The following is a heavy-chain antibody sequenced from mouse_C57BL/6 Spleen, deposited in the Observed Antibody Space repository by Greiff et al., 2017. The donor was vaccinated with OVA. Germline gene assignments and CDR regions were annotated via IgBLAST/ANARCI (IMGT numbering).Heavy chain of an antibody. CDR3: ARAYYTY. J-gene: IGHJ2*01. Sequence: VQLQQPGAELVRPVSSVKLSCKASGYTFTSYWMDWVKQRPGQGLEWIGNIYPSDSETHYNQKFKDKATLTVDKSSSTAYMQLSRLTSEDSAVYYWARAYYTYWGQGTTLTVSS. CDR1: GYTFTSYW. D-gene: IGHD1-1*01. CDR2: IYPSDSET. V-gene: IGHV1-61*01.